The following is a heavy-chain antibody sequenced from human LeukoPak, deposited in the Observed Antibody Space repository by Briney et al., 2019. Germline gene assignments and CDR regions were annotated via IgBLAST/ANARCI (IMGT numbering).Heavy chain of an antibody. CDR3: AKDPLERRAYYFDY. CDR2: ISGSGGST. V-gene: IGHV3-23*01. J-gene: IGHJ4*02. Sequence: GGSLRLSCAASGFTFSSYAVSWVRQAPGKGLEWVSAISGSGGSTYYADSVKGRFTISRDNSKNTLYLQMNSLRAEDTAVYYCAKDPLERRAYYFDYWGQGTLVTVSS. CDR1: GFTFSSYA. D-gene: IGHD1-1*01.